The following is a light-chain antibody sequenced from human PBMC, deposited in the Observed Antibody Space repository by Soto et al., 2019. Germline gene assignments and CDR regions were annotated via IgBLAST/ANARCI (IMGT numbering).Light chain of an antibody. V-gene: IGKV1-39*01. CDR2: ATD. CDR1: QTITNY. CDR3: QQSYNTPQT. Sequence: DIHRTQSPSSLSASVGDRVPITCRASQTITNYLNWYQQQSGKAPKLLIYATDTLQSGVPSRFSGSGSGTDYTLTISSLQPEDFATYYCQQSYNTPQTFGQETKV. J-gene: IGKJ1*01.